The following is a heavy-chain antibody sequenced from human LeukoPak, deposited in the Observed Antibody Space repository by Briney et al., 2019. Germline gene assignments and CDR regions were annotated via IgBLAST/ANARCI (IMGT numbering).Heavy chain of an antibody. J-gene: IGHJ4*02. CDR2: IIPNSGDT. Sequence: ASVKVSCKASGYTFTGYYIHWVQQAPGQGLEWMGWIIPNSGDTSYAQKFQGRVTITRDTSASTAYMELSSLRSEDTAVYYCATEQQLGTAYDYWGQGTLVTVSS. CDR3: ATEQQLGTAYDY. D-gene: IGHD6-13*01. CDR1: GYTFTGYY. V-gene: IGHV1-2*02.